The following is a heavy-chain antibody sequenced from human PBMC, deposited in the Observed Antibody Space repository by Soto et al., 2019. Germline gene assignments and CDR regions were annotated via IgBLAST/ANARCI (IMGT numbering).Heavy chain of an antibody. CDR1: GFTFDDYA. V-gene: IGHV3-9*01. Sequence: GGSLRLSCAASGFTFDDYAMHWVRQAPGKGLEWVSGISWNSGSIGYADSVKGRFTISRDNAKNSLYLQMNSLRAEDTALYYCAKAVWGRGCSSTSCRPYNWFDPWGQGTLVTVSS. J-gene: IGHJ5*02. CDR3: AKAVWGRGCSSTSCRPYNWFDP. D-gene: IGHD2-2*01. CDR2: ISWNSGSI.